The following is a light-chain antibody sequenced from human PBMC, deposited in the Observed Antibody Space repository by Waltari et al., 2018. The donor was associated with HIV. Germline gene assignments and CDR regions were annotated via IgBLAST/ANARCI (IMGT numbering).Light chain of an antibody. CDR2: SAS. J-gene: IGKJ1*01. V-gene: IGKV1-39*01. CDR1: QSVSNY. CDR3: QQSYQIPRT. Sequence: DIQMTQSPSSLSASVRDRVTITCRASQSVSNYLNWYQQKPGKAPKLLIYSASSLQSGVPSRFNGSGSGTDFTLTINDLQPEDFTTYYCQQSYQIPRTFGQGTQVEVE.